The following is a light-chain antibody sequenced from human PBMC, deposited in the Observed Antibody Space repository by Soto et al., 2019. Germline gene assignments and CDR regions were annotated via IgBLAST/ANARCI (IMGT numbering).Light chain of an antibody. CDR1: QSVSSY. CDR3: QQRSNWRIT. CDR2: DAS. J-gene: IGKJ5*01. Sequence: EIVLTQSPATLSLSPGERATLSFSASQSVSSYLAWYQQKPGQAPRLLIYDASNRATGIPARFSGSGSGTDFTLTISSLEPEDFAVYYCQQRSNWRITFGQGTRLEIK. V-gene: IGKV3-11*01.